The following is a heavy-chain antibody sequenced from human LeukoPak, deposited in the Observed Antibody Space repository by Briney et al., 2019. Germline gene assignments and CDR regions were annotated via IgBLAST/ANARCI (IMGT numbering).Heavy chain of an antibody. CDR1: GYTFTGYY. CDR3: ARGRHPGIAAIPFDY. V-gene: IGHV1-2*02. D-gene: IGHD6-13*01. Sequence: ASVKVSCKASGYTFTGYYMHWVRQAPGQGLEWMGWINPNSGGTNYAQKFQGRVTMTRDTSISTAYMELSRRRSDDTALYYCARGRHPGIAAIPFDYWGQGTLVTVSS. J-gene: IGHJ4*02. CDR2: INPNSGGT.